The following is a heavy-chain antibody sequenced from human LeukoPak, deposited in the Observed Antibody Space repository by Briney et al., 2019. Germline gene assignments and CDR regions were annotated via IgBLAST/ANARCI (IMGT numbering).Heavy chain of an antibody. J-gene: IGHJ4*02. V-gene: IGHV3-23*01. Sequence: GGSLRLSCAAFGFPLSSYAMSWVRQAPGKGLEWVSATSSSDAGTYHADSVRGRFTISRDNSKNTLYLQMNSLRVEDAAVYYCARSLSMTTVTTALPFDYWGQGTLVTVSS. CDR1: GFPLSSYA. CDR2: TSSSDAGT. D-gene: IGHD4-17*01. CDR3: ARSLSMTTVTTALPFDY.